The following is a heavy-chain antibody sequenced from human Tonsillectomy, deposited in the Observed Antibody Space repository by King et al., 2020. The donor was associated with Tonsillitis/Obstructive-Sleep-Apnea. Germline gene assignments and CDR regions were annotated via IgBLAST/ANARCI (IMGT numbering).Heavy chain of an antibody. D-gene: IGHD2-2*01. J-gene: IGHJ6*03. CDR3: ARGQVVIVPAAHYYYYYMDV. CDR1: GGSFSGYY. Sequence: VQLKQWGEGLLKPSETLSLTCAVYGGSFSGYYWSWIRQPPGKGLEWIGEINHSGSTNYNPSLKSRVTISVDTSKNQFSLKLSSVTAADTAVYFCARGQVVIVPAAHYYYYYMDVWGKGTTVTVSS. V-gene: IGHV4-34*01. CDR2: INHSGST.